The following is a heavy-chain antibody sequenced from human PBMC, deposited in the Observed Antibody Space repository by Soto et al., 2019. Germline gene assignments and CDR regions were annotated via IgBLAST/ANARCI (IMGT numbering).Heavy chain of an antibody. Sequence: EVQLLESGGGLVQPGGSLRLSCAASGFTFSSYAMSWVRQAPGKGLEWVSAISGSGGSTYYADSVKGRFTISRDNSKNSVYLQMSSLRAEDTAVYYCAKVDGYCSSTCCYYHEYYFDYWGQGTLVTVSS. CDR3: AKVDGYCSSTCCYYHEYYFDY. CDR2: ISGSGGST. CDR1: GFTFSSYA. J-gene: IGHJ4*02. D-gene: IGHD2-2*03. V-gene: IGHV3-23*01.